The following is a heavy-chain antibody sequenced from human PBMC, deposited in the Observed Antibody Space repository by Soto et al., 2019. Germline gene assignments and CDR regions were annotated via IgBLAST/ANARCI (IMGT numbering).Heavy chain of an antibody. V-gene: IGHV4-59*01. CDR1: GGSISSYY. CDR3: ARLWFGEPPNWFDP. D-gene: IGHD3-10*01. J-gene: IGHJ5*02. Sequence: QVQLQESGPGLVKPSETLSLTCTVSGGSISSYYWSWIRQPPGKGLEWIGYIYYSGSTNYNPSLKSRVTISVDTSKNQFSLKLSSVTAADTAVYYCARLWFGEPPNWFDPWGQGTLVTVSS. CDR2: IYYSGST.